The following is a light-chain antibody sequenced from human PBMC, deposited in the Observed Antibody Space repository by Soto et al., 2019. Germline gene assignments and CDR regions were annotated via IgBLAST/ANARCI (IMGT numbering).Light chain of an antibody. Sequence: QSALTQPRSVSGSPGQSVTISCTGTSSDFGGYNCVSWYQQHPGKAPQLIIYDVTQRPSGVPDRFPGSKSGNTASLSISGLQAEDEADYYCCSHSASYTFVFGTGTKVTVL. V-gene: IGLV2-11*01. J-gene: IGLJ1*01. CDR1: SSDFGGYNC. CDR3: CSHSASYTFV. CDR2: DVT.